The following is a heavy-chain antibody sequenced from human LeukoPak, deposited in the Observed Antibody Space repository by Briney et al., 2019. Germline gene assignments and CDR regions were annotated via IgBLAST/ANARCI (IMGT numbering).Heavy chain of an antibody. CDR2: ITRDAGST. Sequence: GGSLRLSCAASGFTFDTYTMHWVRQGPRKGLEWLSLITRDAGSTFYADSVKGRFTISRDNAKNTLYLQMNSLRAEDTAVYYCARDPGGGLVDIWGQGTMVTVSS. J-gene: IGHJ3*02. V-gene: IGHV3-43*01. D-gene: IGHD1-1*01. CDR3: ARDPGGGLVDI. CDR1: GFTFDTYT.